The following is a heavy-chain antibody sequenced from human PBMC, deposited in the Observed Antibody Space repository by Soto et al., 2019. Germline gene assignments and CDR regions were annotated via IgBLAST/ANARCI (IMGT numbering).Heavy chain of an antibody. CDR2: ISYDGSNK. V-gene: IGHV3-30*18. CDR3: AKDRSLVRGPMPY. CDR1: GFTFSSYG. D-gene: IGHD3-10*01. J-gene: IGHJ4*02. Sequence: LRLSCAASGFTFSSYGMHWVRQAPGKGLEWVAVISYDGSNKYYADSVKGRCTISRDNSKNTLYLQMNSLRAEDTAVYYCAKDRSLVRGPMPYWGQGTLVTVSS.